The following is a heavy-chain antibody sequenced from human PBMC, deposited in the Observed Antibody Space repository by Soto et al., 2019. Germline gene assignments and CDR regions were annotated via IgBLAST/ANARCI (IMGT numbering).Heavy chain of an antibody. Sequence: QVQLVESGGGVVQPGRSLRLSCAASGFTFSSYAMYWVRQAPGKGLEWVAVISYDGSNKYYGDSVKGRFTISRDNSKNTLYLQMNSLRAEDTAVYYCARDGACGGACSIDYWGQGTLVTVSS. D-gene: IGHD2-21*02. J-gene: IGHJ4*02. V-gene: IGHV3-30-3*01. CDR1: GFTFSSYA. CDR3: ARDGACGGACSIDY. CDR2: ISYDGSNK.